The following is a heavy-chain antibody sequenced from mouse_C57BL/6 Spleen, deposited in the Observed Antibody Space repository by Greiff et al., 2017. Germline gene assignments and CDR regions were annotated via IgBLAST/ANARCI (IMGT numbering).Heavy chain of an antibody. CDR3: ARKEYYGSSYWYFDV. D-gene: IGHD1-1*01. CDR1: GYTFTSYG. Sequence: QVHVKQSGAELARPGASVKLSCKASGYTFTSYGISWVKQRTGQGLEWIGEIYPRSGNTYYNEKFKGKATLTADNASSTAYMELRSLTSEDSAVYFGARKEYYGSSYWYFDVWGTGTTVTVSS. V-gene: IGHV1-81*01. CDR2: IYPRSGNT. J-gene: IGHJ1*03.